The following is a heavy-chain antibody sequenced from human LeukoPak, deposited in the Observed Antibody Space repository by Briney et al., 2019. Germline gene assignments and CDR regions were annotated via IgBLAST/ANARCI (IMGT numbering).Heavy chain of an antibody. J-gene: IGHJ1*01. Sequence: SETLSLTCTVSGGSISSYYWSWIRQPPGKGLEWLGYIYYSGSTNYNPSLKSRVTISVDTSKNQFSLKLSSVTAADTAVYYCARGQPDYYDSSGYYFPQWGQGTLVTVSS. CDR2: IYYSGST. V-gene: IGHV4-59*01. CDR1: GGSISSYY. CDR3: ARGQPDYYDSSGYYFPQ. D-gene: IGHD3-22*01.